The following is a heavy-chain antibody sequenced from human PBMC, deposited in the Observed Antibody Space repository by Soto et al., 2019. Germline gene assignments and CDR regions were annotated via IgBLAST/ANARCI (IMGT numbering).Heavy chain of an antibody. D-gene: IGHD5-12*01. CDR1: GDSVSSNTAS. CDR2: TYFRSKWYN. J-gene: IGHJ5*02. CDR3: AKGDNLGPKTGYAFDP. V-gene: IGHV6-1*01. Sequence: PSQTLSLTCAISGDSVSSNTASWNWIRQSPSRGLVWLGRTYFRSKWYNDYAVSVKSRIIINPDTSNNQFSLQLNSVTPEDTAVYFCAKGDNLGPKTGYAFDPWGQGIMVTVSS.